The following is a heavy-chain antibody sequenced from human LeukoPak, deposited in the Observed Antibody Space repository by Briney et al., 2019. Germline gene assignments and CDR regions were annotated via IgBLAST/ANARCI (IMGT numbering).Heavy chain of an antibody. J-gene: IGHJ6*03. Sequence: ASVKVSCKASGYTFTSYDINWVRQATGQGLEWMGWMNPNSGNTGYAQKFQGRVTITRNTSISTAYMELSSLRSEDTAVYYCARSGMVPAAPTSYYYYYYYMDVWGKGTTVTVSS. CDR1: GYTFTSYD. D-gene: IGHD2-2*01. V-gene: IGHV1-8*03. CDR3: ARSGMVPAAPTSYYYYYYYMDV. CDR2: MNPNSGNT.